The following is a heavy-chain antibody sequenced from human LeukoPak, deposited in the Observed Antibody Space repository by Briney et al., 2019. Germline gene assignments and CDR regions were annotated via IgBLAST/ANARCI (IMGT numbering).Heavy chain of an antibody. V-gene: IGHV3-74*01. Sequence: GGSLRLSCAASGFTFSKYWMHWGRQVPGKGLVWVSLINGDGSTTNYADFVKGRFTISRDNAKKTLSLQVNSLRAEDTAVYYCATGNYYDSRGYYTFGYWGQGTLVTVSS. J-gene: IGHJ1*01. CDR2: INGDGSTT. D-gene: IGHD3-22*01. CDR1: GFTFSKYW. CDR3: ATGNYYDSRGYYTFGY.